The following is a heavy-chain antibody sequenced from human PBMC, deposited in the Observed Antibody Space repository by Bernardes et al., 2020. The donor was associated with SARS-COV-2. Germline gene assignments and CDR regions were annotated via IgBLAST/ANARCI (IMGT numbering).Heavy chain of an antibody. CDR3: ARSTHHYFDY. CDR2: IYTSGST. Sequence: SETLSLTCTVSGGSISSSYRSWIRQPAGPGLEWIGRIYTSGSTNYNPSLKSRVTMSVDTSKSQFSLKLSSVTAADTAVYYCARSTHHYFDYWGQGTLVTVSS. V-gene: IGHV4-4*07. D-gene: IGHD2-15*01. J-gene: IGHJ4*02. CDR1: GGSISSSY.